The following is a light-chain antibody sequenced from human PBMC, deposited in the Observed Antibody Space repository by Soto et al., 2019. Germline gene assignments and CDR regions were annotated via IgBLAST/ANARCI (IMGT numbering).Light chain of an antibody. CDR1: QSVSSNY. Sequence: EIVLTQSPGTLSLSPGERATLSCRASQSVSSNYLAWYQQKPGQAPRLLIYGASSRATGIPDRFSGSGSATDFTLTISRLEPEDFAVYYCQQYGSSSAFGQGTKVDIK. CDR2: GAS. J-gene: IGKJ1*01. CDR3: QQYGSSSA. V-gene: IGKV3-20*01.